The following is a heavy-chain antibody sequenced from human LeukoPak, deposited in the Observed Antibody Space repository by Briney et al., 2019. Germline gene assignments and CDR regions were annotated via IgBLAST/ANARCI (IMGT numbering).Heavy chain of an antibody. V-gene: IGHV4-39*01. CDR3: ARQGGSYYTPFDS. CDR1: GGSISSSSYY. J-gene: IGHJ4*02. D-gene: IGHD1-26*01. CDR2: IYYSGST. Sequence: RPSETLSLTCTVSGGSISSSSYYWGWIRQPPGKGLEWIGNIYYSGSTYYNPSLRSRVTISVDTSKNQFPLKLNSVTAADTAVYYCARQGGSYYTPFDSWGQGTLVTVSS.